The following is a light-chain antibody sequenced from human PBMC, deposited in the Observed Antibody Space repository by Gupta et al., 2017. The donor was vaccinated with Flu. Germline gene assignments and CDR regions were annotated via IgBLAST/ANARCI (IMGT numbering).Light chain of an antibody. Sequence: EIVLTQSPGTLSLSPGERVTLSCRASQSLSDSYLACHQQTPGQAPRLLIDAASSTATGRPDRFSGSASATYIPLTINLLAPEDFAVYYCQYYGASPYIFGQGTKLEIK. CDR2: AAS. CDR3: QYYGASPYI. J-gene: IGKJ2*01. V-gene: IGKV3-20*01. CDR1: QSLSDSY.